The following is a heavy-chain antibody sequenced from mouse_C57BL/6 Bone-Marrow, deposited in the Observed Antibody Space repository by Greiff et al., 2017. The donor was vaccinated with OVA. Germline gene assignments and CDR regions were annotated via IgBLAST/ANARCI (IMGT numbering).Heavy chain of an antibody. Sequence: EVKLMESGGGLVQPGASLKLSCESTEYEFPSHDMSWVRKTPGKRLELVAAINSDGGSTYYPDTMERRVIISRDKTKKTLYRRMGSLRSEDTALDYCAGHSWAEGCAYWGQGTLVTVSA. CDR2: INSDGGST. CDR1: EYEFPSHD. V-gene: IGHV5-2*01. J-gene: IGHJ3*01. CDR3: AGHSWAEGCAY.